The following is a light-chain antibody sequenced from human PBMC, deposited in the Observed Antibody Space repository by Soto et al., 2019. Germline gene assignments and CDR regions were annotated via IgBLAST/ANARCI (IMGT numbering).Light chain of an antibody. CDR2: DVS. J-gene: IGLJ2*01. V-gene: IGLV2-14*01. Sequence: QSALTQPASGSGSAGQSITLSCTGTRSDVGGYNYVSWYQQHPGKAPKLMIYDVSNRPSGVSNRFSGSKSGNTASLTISGLQAEDEADYYCSSYTSSSTVVFGGGTKLTVL. CDR1: RSDVGGYNY. CDR3: SSYTSSSTVV.